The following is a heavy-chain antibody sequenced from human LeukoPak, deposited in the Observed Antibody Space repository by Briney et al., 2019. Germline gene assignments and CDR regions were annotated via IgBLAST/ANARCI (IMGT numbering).Heavy chain of an antibody. J-gene: IGHJ4*02. D-gene: IGHD3-16*02. Sequence: SETLSLTCAVYGGSFSGYYWSWIRQPPGKGLEWIGEINHSGSTNYNPSLKSRVTISVDTSKNQFSLKLSPVTAADTAVYYCARVKYDYVWGSYRDIGLTDYWGQGTLVTVSS. CDR2: INHSGST. V-gene: IGHV4-34*01. CDR3: ARVKYDYVWGSYRDIGLTDY. CDR1: GGSFSGYY.